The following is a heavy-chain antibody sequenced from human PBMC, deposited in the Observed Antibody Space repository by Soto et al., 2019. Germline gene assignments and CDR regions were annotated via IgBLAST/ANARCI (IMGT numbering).Heavy chain of an antibody. Sequence: ASVNVSCKASGYTFTGYYMHWVRQAPGQGLEWMGWINPNSGGTNYAQKFQGWVTMTRDTSISTAYMELSRLRSDDTAVYYCARGPIRSGSLFYYGMDVWGQGTTVTVSS. CDR1: GYTFTGYY. CDR3: ARGPIRSGSLFYYGMDV. J-gene: IGHJ6*02. D-gene: IGHD1-26*01. CDR2: INPNSGGT. V-gene: IGHV1-2*04.